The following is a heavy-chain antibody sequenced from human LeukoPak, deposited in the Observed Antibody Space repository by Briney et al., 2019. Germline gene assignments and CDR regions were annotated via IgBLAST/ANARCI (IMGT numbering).Heavy chain of an antibody. J-gene: IGHJ4*02. V-gene: IGHV3-33*01. CDR2: IWYDGSNK. CDR3: ARNDKGNSYGYSIDY. CDR1: GFTFSSHG. Sequence: GGSLRLSCAASGFTFSSHGMHWVRQAPGKGLEGGAVIWYDGSNKYYADSVKGRFTISRDNPKNTLYLQMNSLRAEDTAMYYCARNDKGNSYGYSIDYWGQGTLVTVSS. D-gene: IGHD5-18*01.